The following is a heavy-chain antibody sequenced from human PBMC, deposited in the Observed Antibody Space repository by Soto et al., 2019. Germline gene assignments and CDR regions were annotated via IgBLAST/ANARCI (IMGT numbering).Heavy chain of an antibody. V-gene: IGHV1-18*04. D-gene: IGHD6-6*01. CDR3: ARDRVAARPGWFDP. CDR1: GSTFTTFG. J-gene: IGHJ5*02. CDR2: ISVYSGNT. Sequence: ASVAVSCTSSGSTFTTFGINWVRQSPGEGLEWLGWISVYSGNTNYAQRLQGRITMTTDTSTSTAYMELRSLRSDDTAVYYCARDRVAARPGWFDPWGQGTLVTVSS.